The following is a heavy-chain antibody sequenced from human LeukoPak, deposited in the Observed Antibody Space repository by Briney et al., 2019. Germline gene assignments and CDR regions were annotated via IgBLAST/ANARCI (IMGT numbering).Heavy chain of an antibody. D-gene: IGHD3-3*01. J-gene: IGHJ4*02. CDR1: GYTFTSYD. V-gene: IGHV1-8*03. CDR3: ARGVTIFGVVVYYFDY. Sequence: SVKVSCKASGYTFTSYDTNWVRQATGQGLEWMGWMNPNSGNTGYAQKFQGRVTITRNTSISTAYMELSSLRSEDTAVYYCARGVTIFGVVVYYFDYWGQGTLVTVSS. CDR2: MNPNSGNT.